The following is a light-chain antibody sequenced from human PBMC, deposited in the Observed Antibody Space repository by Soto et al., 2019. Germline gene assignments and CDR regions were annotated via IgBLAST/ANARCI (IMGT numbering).Light chain of an antibody. J-gene: IGLJ2*01. Sequence: QSALTQPASVSGSPGQSITISCTGTSSDVGGYNYVSWYQQHPSKAPKLIMYDVSNRPSGISNRFSGSKSGNTASLTIAGHHSEDEADYYCTSYKRSITLVVGGGSELTV. CDR1: SSDVGGYNY. V-gene: IGLV2-14*03. CDR3: TSYKRSITLV. CDR2: DVS.